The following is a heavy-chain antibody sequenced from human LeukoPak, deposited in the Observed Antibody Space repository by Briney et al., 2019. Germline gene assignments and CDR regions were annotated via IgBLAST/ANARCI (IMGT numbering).Heavy chain of an antibody. CDR3: ARTTTTKGTYYYYGMDV. CDR2: IIPILGIA. Sequence: SVKVSCKASGGTFSSYAISWVRQAPGQGLEWMGRIIPILGIANYAQKFQGRVTITADKSTSTAYMELSSLRSEDTAVYYCARTTTTKGTYYYYGMDVWGQGTTVTVSS. CDR1: GGTFSSYA. J-gene: IGHJ6*02. D-gene: IGHD4-11*01. V-gene: IGHV1-69*04.